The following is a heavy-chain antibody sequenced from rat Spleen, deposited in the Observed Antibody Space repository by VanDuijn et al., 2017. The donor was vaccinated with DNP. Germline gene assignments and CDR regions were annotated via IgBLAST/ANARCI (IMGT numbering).Heavy chain of an antibody. CDR2: ISRSGTT. CDR3: AIQVGVFDY. CDR1: AYSITSTYR. V-gene: IGHV3-3*01. Sequence: EVQLQESGPGLVKPSQSLSLTCSVTAYSITSTYRWNWIRKFPGNKLEWMGYISRSGTTNYDPSPKSRISITRDTSKNQFFLQVNSVRDEDAATYYCAIQVGVFDYWGQGVTVIVSS. J-gene: IGHJ2*01. D-gene: IGHD4-4*01.